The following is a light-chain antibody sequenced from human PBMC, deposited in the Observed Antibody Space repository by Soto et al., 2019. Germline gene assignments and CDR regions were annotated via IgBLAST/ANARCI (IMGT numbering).Light chain of an antibody. V-gene: IGKV1-5*01. J-gene: IGKJ2*01. CDR1: QRISSW. CDR3: QQYFSYPYT. Sequence: DIQMTQSPYTLSASVGDRVNITCRASQRISSWLAWYQQKPGKAPKLLIYDASRLTTAVPSRFSGSGSGTEFTLTLSSLQADDFATYFCQQYFSYPYTFGHGTKLEIK. CDR2: DAS.